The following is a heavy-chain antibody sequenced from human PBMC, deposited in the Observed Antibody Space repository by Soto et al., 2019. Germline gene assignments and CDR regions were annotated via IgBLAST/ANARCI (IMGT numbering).Heavy chain of an antibody. CDR2: ISAYNGNT. CDR3: GRDIGYSSRGGY. D-gene: IGHD6-13*01. Sequence: QVQLVQSGAEVKKPGASVKVSCKASGYTFTSYGISWVRQAPGQGLEWMGWISAYNGNTNYAQKLQGRVTMTTDTSTGTAYMERRSLRADDTAVYYCGRDIGYSSRGGYWGQGTLVTVSS. J-gene: IGHJ4*02. V-gene: IGHV1-18*01. CDR1: GYTFTSYG.